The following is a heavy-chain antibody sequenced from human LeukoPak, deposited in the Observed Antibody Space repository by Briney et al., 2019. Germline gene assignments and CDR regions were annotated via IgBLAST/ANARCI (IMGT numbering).Heavy chain of an antibody. CDR1: GFTFSTYA. J-gene: IGHJ4*02. D-gene: IGHD6-19*01. V-gene: IGHV3-23*01. CDR2: ISGSGGST. CDR3: ASKYSSGPYYFDY. Sequence: PGGSLRLSCAASGFTFSTYAMNWVRQAPGKGLEWVPAISGSGGSTYYADSVKGRFTISRDNSKNTLYLQMNSLRAEDTAVYYCASKYSSGPYYFDYWGQGTLVTVSS.